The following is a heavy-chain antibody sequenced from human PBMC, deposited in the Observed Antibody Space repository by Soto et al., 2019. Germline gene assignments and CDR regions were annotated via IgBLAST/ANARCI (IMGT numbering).Heavy chain of an antibody. V-gene: IGHV1-69*01. CDR1: GGTFSSYA. J-gene: IGHJ6*02. CDR2: IIPIFGTG. Sequence: QVQLVQSGAEVKKPGSSVKVSCKASGGTFSSYAISWVRQAPGQGLEWMGGIIPIFGTGNYAQKFQGRVTITADESTSTAYMELSSLRSEDTAVYYCARQICYYGSGSYYYYYGMDVWGQGTTVTVSS. D-gene: IGHD3-10*01. CDR3: ARQICYYGSGSYYYYYGMDV.